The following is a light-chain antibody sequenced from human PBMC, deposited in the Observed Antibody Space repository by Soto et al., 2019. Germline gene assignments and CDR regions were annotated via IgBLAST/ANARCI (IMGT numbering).Light chain of an antibody. CDR2: GNS. J-gene: IGLJ2*01. V-gene: IGLV1-40*01. Sequence: QSVLTQPPSVSGAPGQRVTISCTGSSSNIGAGYDVHWYQQLPGTAPKLLIYGNSNRPSGVPDRFSGSKSGTSASLAITGLQAEDGADYYCQSYDSSLSALFGGGTK. CDR3: QSYDSSLSAL. CDR1: SSNIGAGYD.